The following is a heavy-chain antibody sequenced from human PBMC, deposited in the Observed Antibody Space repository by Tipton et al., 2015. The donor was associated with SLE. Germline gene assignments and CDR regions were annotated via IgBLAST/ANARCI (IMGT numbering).Heavy chain of an antibody. CDR2: ISYSGNT. J-gene: IGHJ4*02. CDR1: GTSISGYY. V-gene: IGHV4-59*01. CDR3: ASSALGGNDYDSSGYYYGVDY. D-gene: IGHD3-22*01. Sequence: TLSLTCTVSGTSISGYYWNWIRQSPGRGLEWVGYISYSGNTNYNPSLKRRVTISVDTSKTHFSLNLSSVTAADTAVYYCASSALGGNDYDSSGYYYGVDYWGQGTLVTVSS.